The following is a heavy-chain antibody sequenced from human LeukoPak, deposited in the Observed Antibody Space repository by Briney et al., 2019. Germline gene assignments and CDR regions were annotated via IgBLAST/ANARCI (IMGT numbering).Heavy chain of an antibody. V-gene: IGHV3-48*03. CDR3: ARVLYCSGGSCSHYFDN. CDR1: GFTFSSYE. D-gene: IGHD2-15*01. CDR2: ISSSGSTM. J-gene: IGHJ4*02. Sequence: GGSLRLSCAASGFTFSSYEMNWVRQAPGKGLEWGSYISSSGSTMYYADSVKGRFIISRDNAKNSLYLQMNSLRAEDTAVYYCARVLYCSGGSCSHYFDNWGQGTLVTVSS.